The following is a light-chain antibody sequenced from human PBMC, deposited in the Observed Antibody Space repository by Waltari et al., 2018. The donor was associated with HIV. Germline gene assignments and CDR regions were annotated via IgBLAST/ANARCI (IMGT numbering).Light chain of an antibody. V-gene: IGLV3-25*03. CDR3: QSVDSSGSIWV. J-gene: IGLJ3*02. CDR2: EHS. Sequence: SYELPQPPSVSVSPGQTATITCPGDALPKQYAYWYQQKPGQAPVLVIYEHSERPSGIPERFSGSSSGTTVTLTISGVQAEDEADYHCQSVDSSGSIWVFGGGTKLTVL. CDR1: ALPKQY.